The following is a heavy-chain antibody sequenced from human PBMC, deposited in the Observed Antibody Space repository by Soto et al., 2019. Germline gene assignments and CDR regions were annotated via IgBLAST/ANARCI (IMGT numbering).Heavy chain of an antibody. V-gene: IGHV1-69*13. Sequence: AASVKVSCKASGGTFSSYAISWVRQAPGQGLEWMGGIIPIFGTANYAQKFQGRVTITADESTSTAYMELSSLRSEDTAVYYCAYTMTFTPQYFQHWGQDTLVTLSS. J-gene: IGHJ1*01. CDR2: IIPIFGTA. CDR3: AYTMTFTPQYFQH. D-gene: IGHD2-2*02. CDR1: GGTFSSYA.